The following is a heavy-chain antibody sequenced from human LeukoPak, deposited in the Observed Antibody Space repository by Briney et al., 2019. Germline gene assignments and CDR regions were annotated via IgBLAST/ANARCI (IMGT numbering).Heavy chain of an antibody. J-gene: IGHJ1*01. CDR1: GGTFSSYD. Sequence: SVKVSCKASGGTFSSYDISWVRQAPGQGLEWMGGIIPIFGTANYAQKFQGRVTITADESTSTAYMELSSLRSEDTAVYYCARDPCGGGDCYSVPEYFQHWGQGTLVTVSS. D-gene: IGHD2-21*01. V-gene: IGHV1-69*01. CDR2: IIPIFGTA. CDR3: ARDPCGGGDCYSVPEYFQH.